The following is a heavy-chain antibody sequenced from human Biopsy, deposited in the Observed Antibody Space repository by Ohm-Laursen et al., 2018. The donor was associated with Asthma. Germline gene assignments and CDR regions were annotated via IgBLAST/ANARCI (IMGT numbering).Heavy chain of an antibody. CDR2: ISVYNGNT. CDR1: GGTLNNYA. D-gene: IGHD2/OR15-2a*01. CDR3: ARAVDYTQYYGIDV. Sequence: SVKVSCKASGGTLNNYAITWVRQAPGQGLEWMGWISVYNGNTKVAQKLQDRVTMITDTSTSTAYMELRSLRSDDTAVYFCARAVDYTQYYGIDVWGQGTTVTVS. J-gene: IGHJ6*02. V-gene: IGHV1-18*01.